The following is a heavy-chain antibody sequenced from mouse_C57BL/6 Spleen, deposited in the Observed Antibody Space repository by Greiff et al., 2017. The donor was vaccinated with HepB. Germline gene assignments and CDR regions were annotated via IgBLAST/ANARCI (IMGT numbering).Heavy chain of an antibody. CDR1: GYTFTDYN. D-gene: IGHD1-1*01. V-gene: IGHV1-22*01. Sequence: EVQLQQSGPELVKPGASVKMSCKASGYTFTDYNMHWVKQSHGKSLEWIGYINPNNGGTSYNQKFKGKATLTVNKSSSTAYMELRSLTSEDSAVYYCAREPTVVGGYAMDYWGQGTSVTVSS. CDR2: INPNNGGT. CDR3: AREPTVVGGYAMDY. J-gene: IGHJ4*01.